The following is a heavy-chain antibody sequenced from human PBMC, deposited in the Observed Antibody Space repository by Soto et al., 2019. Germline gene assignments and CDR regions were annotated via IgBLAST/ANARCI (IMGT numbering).Heavy chain of an antibody. J-gene: IGHJ6*02. Sequence: SETLSLTCTVSGGSISSYYWSWIRQPPGKGLEWIGYIYYSGSTNYNPSLKSRVTISVDTSKNQFSLKLSSATAADTAVYYCARGGLLWFGESDYYYYGMDVWGQGTTVTVSS. D-gene: IGHD3-10*01. CDR2: IYYSGST. CDR1: GGSISSYY. V-gene: IGHV4-59*01. CDR3: ARGGLLWFGESDYYYYGMDV.